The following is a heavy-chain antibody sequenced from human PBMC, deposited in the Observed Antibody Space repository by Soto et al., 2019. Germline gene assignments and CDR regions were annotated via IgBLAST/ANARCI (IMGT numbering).Heavy chain of an antibody. Sequence: GGSLRLSCASSGFTFISYAMHWVRQAPGKGLEWVAVISYDGSNKYYADSVKGRFTISRDNSKNTLYLQMNSLRAEDTAVYYCARDLYVDTAMVVICPDVWGQGTTVTVSS. J-gene: IGHJ6*02. D-gene: IGHD5-18*01. V-gene: IGHV3-30-3*01. CDR3: ARDLYVDTAMVVICPDV. CDR2: ISYDGSNK. CDR1: GFTFISYA.